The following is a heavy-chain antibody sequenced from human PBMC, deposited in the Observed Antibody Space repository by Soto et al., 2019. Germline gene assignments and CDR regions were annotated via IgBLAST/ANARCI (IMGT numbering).Heavy chain of an antibody. CDR2: IIPILGIA. CDR3: ARDLCSSTSCYFYYYYYMDV. D-gene: IGHD2-2*01. Sequence: QVQLVQSGAEVKKPGSSVKVSCKASGGTFSSYTISWVRQAPGQGLEWMGRIIPILGIANYAQKFQGRVTITADKSTSTAYMELSRLRSEDTAVYYCARDLCSSTSCYFYYYYYMDVWGKGTTVTVSS. V-gene: IGHV1-69*08. CDR1: GGTFSSYT. J-gene: IGHJ6*03.